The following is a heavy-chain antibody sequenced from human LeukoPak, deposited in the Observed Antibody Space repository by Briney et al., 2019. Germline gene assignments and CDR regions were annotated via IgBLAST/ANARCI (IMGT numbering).Heavy chain of an antibody. J-gene: IGHJ4*02. V-gene: IGHV4-34*01. CDR3: ARGLNDLYYYDSSGPGYYFDY. Sequence: PSETLSLTCAVYGGSFSGYYWSWIRQPPGKGLEWIGEINHSGSTNYNPSLKSRVTISVDTSKNQFSLKLSSVTAADTAVYYCARGLNDLYYYDSSGPGYYFDYWGQGTLVTVSS. D-gene: IGHD3-22*01. CDR1: GGSFSGYY. CDR2: INHSGST.